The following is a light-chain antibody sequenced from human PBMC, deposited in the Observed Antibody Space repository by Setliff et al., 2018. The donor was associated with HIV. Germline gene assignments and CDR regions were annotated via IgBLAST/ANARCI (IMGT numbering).Light chain of an antibody. Sequence: QSVLTQPASVSGSPGQSITISCTGTSGDVGNYNVVSWYQQHPGKAPKVMIYEVSKRPSGISTRFSGSKSGNTASLTISGLQAEDEADYYCCSYAGSSTSYGFGTGTKV. CDR3: CSYAGSSTSYG. V-gene: IGLV2-23*02. J-gene: IGLJ1*01. CDR2: EVS. CDR1: SGDVGNYNV.